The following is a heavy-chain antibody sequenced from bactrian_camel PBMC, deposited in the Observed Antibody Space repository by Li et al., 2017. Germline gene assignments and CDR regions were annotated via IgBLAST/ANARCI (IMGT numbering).Heavy chain of an antibody. V-gene: IGHV3S53*01. CDR2: DKGDGSI. Sequence: HVQLVESGGGSVAAGGSLKLTCSASGYILPTCGMGWYRQAPGKERELVAMDKGDGSITYADSVKGRFTLSRDSAKDTVNLQMDNLMSDDTATYYCAEGRGSRGEHCYSLNYWGQGTQVTVS. J-gene: IGHJ4*01. D-gene: IGHD6*01. CDR3: AEGRGSRGEHCYSLNY. CDR1: GYILPTCG.